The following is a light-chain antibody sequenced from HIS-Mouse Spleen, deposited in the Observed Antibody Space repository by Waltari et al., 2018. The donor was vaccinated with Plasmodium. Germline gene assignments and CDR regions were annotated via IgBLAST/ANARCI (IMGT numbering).Light chain of an antibody. CDR1: SPTIGNHA. CDR3: AAWDDRLNGPV. Sequence: QSVLPQPPSVSEAPRQRVTISCSGSSPTIGNHAVTWYQQLPGTAPKLLIYYDDLLPSGVSDRFSGSKSGTSASLAISGLQSEDEADYYCAAWDDRLNGPVFGGGTKLTVL. J-gene: IGLJ3*02. V-gene: IGLV1-36*01. CDR2: YDD.